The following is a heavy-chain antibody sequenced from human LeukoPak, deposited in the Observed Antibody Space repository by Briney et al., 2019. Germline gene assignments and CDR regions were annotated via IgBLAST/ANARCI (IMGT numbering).Heavy chain of an antibody. CDR2: ISYDGSNK. V-gene: IGHV3-30*04. CDR3: ARSVVVTAIGFGAFDI. CDR1: GFTFSSYA. D-gene: IGHD2-21*02. Sequence: GRSLRLSCPASGFTFSSYAMHWVRQAPGKGLEWVAVISYDGSNKYYADSVKGRFTISRDNSKNTLYLQMNSLRAEDTAVYYCARSVVVTAIGFGAFDIWGQGTMVTVSS. J-gene: IGHJ3*02.